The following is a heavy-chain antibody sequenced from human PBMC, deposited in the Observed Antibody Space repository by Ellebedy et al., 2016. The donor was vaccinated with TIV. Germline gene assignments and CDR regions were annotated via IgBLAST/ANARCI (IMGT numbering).Heavy chain of an antibody. CDR1: GYTFTSFA. D-gene: IGHD3-16*01. CDR2: INAGNGNT. CDR3: AREGFWGGMDV. V-gene: IGHV1-3*01. J-gene: IGHJ6*02. Sequence: ASVKVSCKASGYTFTSFAMHWVRQAPGQRLEWMGWINAGNGNTKYSQKFQGRVTITRDTSASTAYMELSSLRSEDTAVYYCAREGFWGGMDVWGQGTTVTVSS.